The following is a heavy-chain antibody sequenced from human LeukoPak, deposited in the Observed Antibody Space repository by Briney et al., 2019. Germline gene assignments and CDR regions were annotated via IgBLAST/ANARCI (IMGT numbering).Heavy chain of an antibody. CDR1: GGSFSGYY. CDR3: ASQDYYDSSGFRETDAFDI. J-gene: IGHJ3*02. V-gene: IGHV4-34*01. D-gene: IGHD3-22*01. CDR2: INHSGST. Sequence: SETLSLTCAVYGGSFSGYYWSWIRQPPGKGLEWIGEINHSGSTNYNPSLKSRVTISVDTSKNQFSLELSSVTAADTAVYYCASQDYYDSSGFRETDAFDIWGQGTMVTVSS.